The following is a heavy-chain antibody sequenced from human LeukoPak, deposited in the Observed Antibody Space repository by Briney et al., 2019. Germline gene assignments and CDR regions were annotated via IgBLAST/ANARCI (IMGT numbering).Heavy chain of an antibody. J-gene: IGHJ6*02. CDR3: ARGSPLLTYYDFWSGYGMDV. Sequence: ASVKVSCKASGYTFTSYDINWVRQATGQGLEWMGWMNPNSGNTGYAQKFQGRVTMTRNTSISTAYMELSSLRSEDTAVYYCARGSPLLTYYDFWSGYGMDVWGQGTTVTVSS. D-gene: IGHD3-3*01. V-gene: IGHV1-8*01. CDR2: MNPNSGNT. CDR1: GYTFTSYD.